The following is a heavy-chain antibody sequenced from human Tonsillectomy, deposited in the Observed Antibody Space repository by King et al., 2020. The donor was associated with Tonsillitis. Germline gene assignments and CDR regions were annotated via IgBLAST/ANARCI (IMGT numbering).Heavy chain of an antibody. CDR1: GFTFSIYS. Sequence: VQLVESGGGVVQPGRSLRLSCAASGFTFSIYSMHWVRQAPGKGLEWVAVISYDGSNKYYADSVKGRFTISRDSSKNTLYLQMNSLRAEDTAVYYCARGGYYDILTGYPNYYYYYGMDVWGQGTTVTVSS. J-gene: IGHJ6*02. CDR3: ARGGYYDILTGYPNYYYYYGMDV. V-gene: IGHV3-30*04. CDR2: ISYDGSNK. D-gene: IGHD3-9*01.